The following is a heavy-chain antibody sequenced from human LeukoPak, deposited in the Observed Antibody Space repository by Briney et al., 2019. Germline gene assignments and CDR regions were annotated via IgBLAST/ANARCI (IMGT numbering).Heavy chain of an antibody. V-gene: IGHV1-8*02. CDR1: GYTFTSYG. D-gene: IGHD3-3*01. CDR3: ARPNSVLRFLEWPKGGYYYYYMDV. Sequence: GASVKVSCKASGYTFTSYGISWVRQATGQGLEWMGWMNPNSGNTGYAQKFQGRVTMTRNTSISTAYMELSSLRSEDTAVYYCARPNSVLRFLEWPKGGYYYYYMDVWGKGTTVTVSS. CDR2: MNPNSGNT. J-gene: IGHJ6*03.